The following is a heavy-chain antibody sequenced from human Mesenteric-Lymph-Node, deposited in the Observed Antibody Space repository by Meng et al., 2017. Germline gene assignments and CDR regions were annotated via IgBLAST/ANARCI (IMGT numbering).Heavy chain of an antibody. V-gene: IGHV4-34*01. J-gene: IGHJ4*01. CDR2: INHRGNT. CDR1: GGSFSGFY. Sequence: QGQPQQWGAGLLKPSETPSLTCAAYGGSFSGFYWNWIRQPPGKGLEWIGEINHRGNTNYNPSLKSRVTISVDTSKNQFSLKLSSVTAADTAVYYCARGPVDTSDYYYVIWGHGTLVTVSS. CDR3: ARGPVDTSDYYYVI. D-gene: IGHD3-22*01.